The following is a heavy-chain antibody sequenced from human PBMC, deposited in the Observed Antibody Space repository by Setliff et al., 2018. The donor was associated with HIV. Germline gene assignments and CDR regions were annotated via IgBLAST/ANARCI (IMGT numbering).Heavy chain of an antibody. Sequence: TSETLSLTCAVYGGSFSDYYWSWIRQPPGKGLEWIGEINHSGSTSYSPSLMSRVTISVDTSKKQFSLKLSSVTAADTAVYYCARVELGHFDYWGQGTLVTVSS. CDR2: INHSGST. V-gene: IGHV4-34*01. D-gene: IGHD1-7*01. CDR3: ARVELGHFDY. J-gene: IGHJ4*02. CDR1: GGSFSDYY.